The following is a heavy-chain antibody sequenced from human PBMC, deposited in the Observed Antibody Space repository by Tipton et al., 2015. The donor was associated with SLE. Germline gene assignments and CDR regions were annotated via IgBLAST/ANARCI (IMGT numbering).Heavy chain of an antibody. Sequence: QLVQSGPEVKKPGASVKVSCKASGYTFTSYDINWVRQAPGQGLEWMGIINPSGGSTSYAQKFQGRVTMTRDTSTSTVYMELSSLRSEDTAVYYCATVPYGPEWYFDYWGQGTLVTVSS. D-gene: IGHD3-10*01. V-gene: IGHV1-46*01. CDR1: GYTFTSYD. CDR3: ATVPYGPEWYFDY. CDR2: INPSGGST. J-gene: IGHJ4*02.